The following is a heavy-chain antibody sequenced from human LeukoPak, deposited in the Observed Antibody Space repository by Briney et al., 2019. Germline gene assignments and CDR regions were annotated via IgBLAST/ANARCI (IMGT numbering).Heavy chain of an antibody. CDR1: GFTFSNYS. CDR2: IIDSGKTV. J-gene: IGHJ4*02. V-gene: IGHV3-48*01. Sequence: GGSLRLSCAVSGFTFSNYSMSWVRQTPGKGLEWIAYIIDSGKTVYYADSVKGRFTISRDNAKNSLYLQMNSLRAEDTAVYYCARADSTMVVWYFDYWGQGALVTVSS. CDR3: ARADSTMVVWYFDY. D-gene: IGHD4/OR15-4a*01.